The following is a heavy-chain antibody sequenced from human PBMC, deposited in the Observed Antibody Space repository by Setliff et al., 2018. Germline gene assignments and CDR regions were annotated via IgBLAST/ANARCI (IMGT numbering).Heavy chain of an antibody. CDR1: GFTFSSYG. V-gene: IGHV3-30*02. CDR2: IRYDGSDK. CDR3: ARDLDY. J-gene: IGHJ4*02. Sequence: PGGSLRLSCAASGFTFSSYGIHWVRQAPGKGLEWVTFIRYDGSDKYYADSVKGRFTISRDNAKNSLYLQMNSLRAEDTAVYYCARDLDYWGQGTLVTVSS.